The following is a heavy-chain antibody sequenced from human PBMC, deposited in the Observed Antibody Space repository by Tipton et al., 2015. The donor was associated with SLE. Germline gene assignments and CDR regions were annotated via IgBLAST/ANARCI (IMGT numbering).Heavy chain of an antibody. CDR1: SGSFSDFN. J-gene: IGHJ4*02. D-gene: IGHD4-11*01. V-gene: IGHV4-34*01. Sequence: TLSLTCAVYSGSFSDFNWSWIRQSPGKGLEWIGEINHSGSTNYNPSLKSRVTISVDTSKNQFSLKLSSVTATDTAVYYCLRHRTVRNDYSNPSDSWGRGILVTVSS. CDR2: INHSGST. CDR3: LRHRTVRNDYSNPSDS.